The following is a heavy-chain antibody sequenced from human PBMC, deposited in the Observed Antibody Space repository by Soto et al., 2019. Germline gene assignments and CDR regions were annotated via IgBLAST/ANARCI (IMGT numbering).Heavy chain of an antibody. CDR1: GYTFTSYA. V-gene: IGHV1-3*01. D-gene: IGHD6-19*01. CDR3: ASGPYSSGYNNWFDP. Sequence: ASVKVSCKASGYTFTSYAMHWVRQAPGQRLEWMGWINAGNGNTKYSQKFQGRVTITRDTSASTAYMELSSLRSEDTAVYYCASGPYSSGYNNWFDPWGQGTLVTVSS. J-gene: IGHJ5*02. CDR2: INAGNGNT.